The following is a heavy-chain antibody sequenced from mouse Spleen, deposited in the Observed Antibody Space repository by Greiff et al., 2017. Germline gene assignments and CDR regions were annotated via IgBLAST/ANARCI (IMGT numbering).Heavy chain of an antibody. CDR3: ARDEITTVVEGY. V-gene: IGHV1-7*01. D-gene: IGHD1-1*01. Sequence: QVHVKQSGAELAKPGASVKMSCKASGYTFTSYWMHWVKQRPGQGLEWIGYINPSTGYTEYNQKFKDKATLTADKSSSTAYMQLSSLTSEDSAVYYCARDEITTVVEGYWGQGTTRTVSS. CDR1: GYTFTSYW. CDR2: INPSTGYT. J-gene: IGHJ2*01.